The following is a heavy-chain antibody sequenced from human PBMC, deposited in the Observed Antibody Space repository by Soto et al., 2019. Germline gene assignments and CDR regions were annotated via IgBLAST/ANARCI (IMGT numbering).Heavy chain of an antibody. D-gene: IGHD5-12*01. CDR1: RGSFSGYG. V-gene: IGHV4-59*01. J-gene: IGHJ3*02. CDR3: ARAEIKWRSAFDI. CDR2: IYYSWST. Sequence: SETLSLRWAFYRGSFSGYGWRWXRHPPGTGLERIGYIYYSWSTNYNPSLNIRVTISVDTSKNKFSLKLRSVTAADPAVYYCARAEIKWRSAFDIWGQGTMVTVSS.